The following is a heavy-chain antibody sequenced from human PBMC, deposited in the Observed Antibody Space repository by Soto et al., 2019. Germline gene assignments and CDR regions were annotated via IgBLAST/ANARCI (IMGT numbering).Heavy chain of an antibody. J-gene: IGHJ4*02. Sequence: PSETLSLTCAVSGYSISSGYYWGWIRQPPGRGLEWIGSIYHSGSTYYNPSLKSRVTISVDTSKNQFSLKLSSVTAAETAVYYCARNAEPYRFGEPFDYWGQGTLGTVSS. V-gene: IGHV4-38-2*01. CDR3: ARNAEPYRFGEPFDY. CDR1: GYSISSGYY. D-gene: IGHD3-10*01. CDR2: IYHSGST.